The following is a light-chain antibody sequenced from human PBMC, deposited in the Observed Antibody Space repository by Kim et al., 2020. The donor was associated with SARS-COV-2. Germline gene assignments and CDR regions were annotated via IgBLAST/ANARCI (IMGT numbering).Light chain of an antibody. CDR2: RDT. V-gene: IGLV3-9*01. Sequence: SYELTQPLSVSVALGQTARITCGGNNIVTKNVHWNQKKPGQAPVLVMYRDTNRPSGIPERFSGSNSGNTATLTISRAQAGDEADYYCQVWDSSTWVFGGG. CDR3: QVWDSSTWV. J-gene: IGLJ3*02. CDR1: NIVTKN.